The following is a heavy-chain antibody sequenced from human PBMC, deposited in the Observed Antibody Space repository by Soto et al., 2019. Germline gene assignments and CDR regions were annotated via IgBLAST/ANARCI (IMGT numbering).Heavy chain of an antibody. Sequence: ASVKVSCKASGYTFTNNWIHWVRQAPGQGLEWMGVVNPSGGATVYAQRFQGRVTMTRDTSTSTVYMDLSGLRSEDTAVYYCARERGYYSSGWYSTLNYYFDYWGQGTLVTVSS. D-gene: IGHD6-19*01. CDR1: GYTFTNNW. V-gene: IGHV1-46*01. CDR2: VNPSGGAT. J-gene: IGHJ4*02. CDR3: ARERGYYSSGWYSTLNYYFDY.